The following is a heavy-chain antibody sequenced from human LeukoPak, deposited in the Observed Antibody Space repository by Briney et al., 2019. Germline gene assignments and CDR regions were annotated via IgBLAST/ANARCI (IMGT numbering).Heavy chain of an antibody. V-gene: IGHV1-3*01. J-gene: IGHJ4*02. CDR2: INAGNGNT. CDR3: ARVGYYYDSSGYLQPYDY. Sequence: ASVKVSCKASGYTFTSYAMHWVRQAPGQRLEWMGWINAGNGNTKYSQKFQGRVTITRDTSASTAYMELSSLRSEDTAEYYCARVGYYYDSSGYLQPYDYWGQGTLVTVSS. CDR1: GYTFTSYA. D-gene: IGHD3-22*01.